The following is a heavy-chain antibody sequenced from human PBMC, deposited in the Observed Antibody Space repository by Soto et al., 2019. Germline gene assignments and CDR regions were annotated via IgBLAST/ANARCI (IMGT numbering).Heavy chain of an antibody. CDR3: ARGDFWSGYYPSDAFDI. Sequence: LSLTCTVSGGSISSGGYYWSWIRQHPGKGLEWIGYIYYSGSTYYNPSLKSRVTISVDTSKNQFSLKLSSVTAADTAVYYCARGDFWSGYYPSDAFDIWGQGTMVTVSS. V-gene: IGHV4-31*03. J-gene: IGHJ3*02. CDR2: IYYSGST. D-gene: IGHD3-3*01. CDR1: GGSISSGGYY.